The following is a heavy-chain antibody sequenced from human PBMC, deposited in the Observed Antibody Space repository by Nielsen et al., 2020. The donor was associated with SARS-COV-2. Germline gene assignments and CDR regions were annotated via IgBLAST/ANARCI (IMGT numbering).Heavy chain of an antibody. CDR1: GLTFVKYW. CDR3: ARRGGGYCSGGSCFLYYYGMDV. CDR2: IKQDGSEK. V-gene: IGHV3-7*01. Sequence: GESLKISCAVSGLTFVKYWMSWVRQAPGKGLEWVANIKQDGSEKYYADSVKGRFTISRDNAKNSLYLQMNSLRAEDTAVYYCARRGGGYCSGGSCFLYYYGMDVWGQGTTVTVSS. D-gene: IGHD2-15*01. J-gene: IGHJ6*02.